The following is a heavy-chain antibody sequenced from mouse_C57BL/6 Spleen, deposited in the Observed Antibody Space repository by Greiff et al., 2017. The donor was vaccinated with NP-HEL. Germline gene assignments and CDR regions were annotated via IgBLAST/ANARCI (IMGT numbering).Heavy chain of an antibody. CDR1: GFSLTSYG. J-gene: IGHJ4*01. CDR2: IWSGGST. D-gene: IGHD2-2*01. V-gene: IGHV2-2*01. Sequence: VKLVESGPGLVQPSQSLSITCTVSGFSLTSYGVHWVRQSPGKGLEWLGVIWSGGSTDYNAAFISRLSISKDNSKSQVFFKMNSLQADDTAIYYCARKGSTMVTTAYAMDYWGQGTSVTVSS. CDR3: ARKGSTMVTTAYAMDY.